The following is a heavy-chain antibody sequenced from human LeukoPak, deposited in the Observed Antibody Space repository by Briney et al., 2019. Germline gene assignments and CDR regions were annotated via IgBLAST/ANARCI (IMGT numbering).Heavy chain of an antibody. CDR3: ARARYCSGGSCYSDLFDP. J-gene: IGHJ5*02. Sequence: PGGSLRLSCAAPGFTFSSYEMNWVRQAPGKGLEWVSYISSSGSTIYYADSVKGRLTISRDNAENSLYLQMNGLRAEDTAVYYCARARYCSGGSCYSDLFDPWGQGTLVTVSS. D-gene: IGHD2-15*01. CDR2: ISSSGSTI. CDR1: GFTFSSYE. V-gene: IGHV3-48*03.